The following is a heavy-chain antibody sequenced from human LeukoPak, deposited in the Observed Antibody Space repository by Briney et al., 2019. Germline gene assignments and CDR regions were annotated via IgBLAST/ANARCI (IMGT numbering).Heavy chain of an antibody. J-gene: IGHJ3*02. Sequence: SETLSLTCAVYGGSFSGYYWSWIRQPPGKGLEWIGEINHSGSTNYNPSLKSRVTISVDTSKNQFSLKLSSVTAADTAVYYCARGPLYYYDSSGYYGGARDAFDIWGQGTMVTVSS. CDR3: ARGPLYYYDSSGYYGGARDAFDI. CDR2: INHSGST. D-gene: IGHD3-22*01. CDR1: GGSFSGYY. V-gene: IGHV4-34*01.